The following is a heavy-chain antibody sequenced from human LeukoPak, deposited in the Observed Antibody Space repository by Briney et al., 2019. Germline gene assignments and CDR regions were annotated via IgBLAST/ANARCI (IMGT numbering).Heavy chain of an antibody. CDR3: ARRAARPERYFDY. V-gene: IGHV4-59*08. CDR2: IYYSGST. D-gene: IGHD6-6*01. CDR1: SGSISSYY. J-gene: IGHJ4*02. Sequence: SETLSLTCTVSSGSISSYYWSWIRQPPGKGLEWIGYIYYSGSTNYNPSLKSRVTISVDTSKNQFSLKLSSVTAADTAVYYCARRAARPERYFDYWGQGTLVTVSS.